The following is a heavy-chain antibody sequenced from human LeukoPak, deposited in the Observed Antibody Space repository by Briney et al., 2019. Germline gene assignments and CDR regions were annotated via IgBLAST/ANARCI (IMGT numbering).Heavy chain of an antibody. D-gene: IGHD6-13*01. V-gene: IGHV1-69*05. J-gene: IGHJ4*02. CDR1: GRTFSSYA. CDR2: IIPIFGTA. Sequence: ASVKVSCKASGRTFSSYAISWVRQAPGQGLEWMGRIIPIFGTANYAQKFQGRATITTDESTSTAYMELSSLRSEDTAVCYCARGMAYHSSSWYVYYFDYWGQGTLVTVSS. CDR3: ARGMAYHSSSWYVYYFDY.